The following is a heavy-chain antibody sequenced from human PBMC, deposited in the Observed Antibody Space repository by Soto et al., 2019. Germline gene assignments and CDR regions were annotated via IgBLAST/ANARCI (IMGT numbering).Heavy chain of an antibody. J-gene: IGHJ5*02. Sequence: SVKVSCKASGDTFSSYAISWVRQAPGQGLEWMGGIIPIFGTANYAQKFQGRVTITADESTSTAYMELSSLRSEDTAVYYCARDGANWFDPWGQGTLVTVSS. CDR2: IIPIFGTA. CDR1: GDTFSSYA. CDR3: ARDGANWFDP. V-gene: IGHV1-69*13. D-gene: IGHD2-15*01.